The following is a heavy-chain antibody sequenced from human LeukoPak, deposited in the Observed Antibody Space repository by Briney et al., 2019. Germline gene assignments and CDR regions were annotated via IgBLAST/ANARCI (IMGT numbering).Heavy chain of an antibody. CDR2: IKSKTDGGTT. CDR3: LRDWYGSGSYWQIRESYFDY. D-gene: IGHD3-10*01. J-gene: IGHJ4*02. V-gene: IGHV3-15*01. Sequence: SGGSLRLSCAASGFTFSNAWMSWVRQAPGKGLEWVGRIKSKTDGGTTDYAAPVKGRFTISRDDSKNTLYLQMNSLKTEDTAVYYCLRDWYGSGSYWQIRESYFDYWGQGTLVTVSS. CDR1: GFTFSNAW.